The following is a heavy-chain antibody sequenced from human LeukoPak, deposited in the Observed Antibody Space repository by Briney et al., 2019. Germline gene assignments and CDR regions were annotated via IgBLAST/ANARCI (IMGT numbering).Heavy chain of an antibody. CDR1: GFTSSSYA. D-gene: IGHD3-3*01. J-gene: IGHJ6*02. Sequence: GGSLRLSCVASGFTSSSYAMSWVRQTPGKGLEWVSAISGSGGSTYYADSVKGRFTISRDNSKNTLFLQMNSLRAEDTAPYYCAKSVAIYFYYGLDVWGQGTTVTVSS. V-gene: IGHV3-23*01. CDR2: ISGSGGST. CDR3: AKSVAIYFYYGLDV.